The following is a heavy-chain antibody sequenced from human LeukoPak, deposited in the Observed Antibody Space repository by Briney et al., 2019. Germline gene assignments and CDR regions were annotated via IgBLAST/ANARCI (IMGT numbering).Heavy chain of an antibody. CDR1: GGSISSYY. CDR2: IYHSGST. V-gene: IGHV4-59*12. J-gene: IGHJ3*02. Sequence: PSETLSLTCTVSGGSISSYYWSWIRQPPGKGLEWIGYIYHSGSTYYNPSLKSRVTISVDRSKNQFSLKLSSVTAADTAVYYCARAPDAFDIWGQGTMVTVSS. CDR3: ARAPDAFDI.